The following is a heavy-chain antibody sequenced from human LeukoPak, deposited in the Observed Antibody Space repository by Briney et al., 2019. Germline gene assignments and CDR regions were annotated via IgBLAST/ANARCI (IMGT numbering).Heavy chain of an antibody. V-gene: IGHV1-24*01. CDR1: GYTLTELS. J-gene: IGHJ4*02. D-gene: IGHD1-26*01. CDR2: FDPEDGET. Sequence: ASMKVSCKVSGYTLTELSMHWVRQAPGKGLEWMGGFDPEDGETIYAQKFQGRVTMTEDTSTDTAYMELSSLRSEDTAVYYCATSILGGSYYFDYWGQGTLVTVSS. CDR3: ATSILGGSYYFDY.